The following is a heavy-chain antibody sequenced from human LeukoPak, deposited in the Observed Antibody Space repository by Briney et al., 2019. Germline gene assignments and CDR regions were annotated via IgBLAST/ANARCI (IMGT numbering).Heavy chain of an antibody. Sequence: GGSLRLSCAASGFIFSSYAMHWVRQAPGKGLEWVAVISYDGSKKYYADSVKGRFTISRDNSKNTLYLQMNSLRAEDTAVYYCAKDRGVTYYFDYWGQGTLVTVSS. J-gene: IGHJ4*02. D-gene: IGHD2-21*02. CDR1: GFIFSSYA. V-gene: IGHV3-30-3*01. CDR3: AKDRGVTYYFDY. CDR2: ISYDGSKK.